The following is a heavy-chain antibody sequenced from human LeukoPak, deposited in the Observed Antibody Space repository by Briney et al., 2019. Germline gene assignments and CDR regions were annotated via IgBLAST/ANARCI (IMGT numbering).Heavy chain of an antibody. CDR3: ARGDGLN. V-gene: IGHV3-7*01. CDR2: IYHDGSEK. Sequence: GGSLRLSCAASGFTFSNYWMRWVRQAPGKGLEWVANIYHDGSEKKYADSVRGRFTISRDNAKNSLYLQMNSLRADDAAVYYCARGDGLNWGQGTQVTVSS. J-gene: IGHJ4*02. CDR1: GFTFSNYW. D-gene: IGHD3-16*01.